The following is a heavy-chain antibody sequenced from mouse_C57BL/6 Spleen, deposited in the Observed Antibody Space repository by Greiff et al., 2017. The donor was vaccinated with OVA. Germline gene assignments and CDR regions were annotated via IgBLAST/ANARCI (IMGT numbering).Heavy chain of an antibody. CDR3: ARRDYYGSSDY. CDR1: GYSITSGYY. CDR2: ISYDGSN. Sequence: EVHLVESGPGLVKPSQSLSLTCSVTGYSITSGYYWNWIRQFPGNKLEWMGYISYDGSNNYNPSLKNRISITRDTSKNQFFLKLNSVTTEDTATYHCARRDYYGSSDYWGQGTTLTVSS. D-gene: IGHD1-1*01. V-gene: IGHV3-6*01. J-gene: IGHJ2*01.